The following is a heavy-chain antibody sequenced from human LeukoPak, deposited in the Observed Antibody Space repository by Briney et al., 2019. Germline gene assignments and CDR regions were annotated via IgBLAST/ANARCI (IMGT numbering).Heavy chain of an antibody. D-gene: IGHD4-17*01. J-gene: IGHJ3*01. CDR1: GFTFSSYW. CDR2: INHSGST. Sequence: PGGSLRLSCAASGFTFSSYWLTWIRQPPGKGLEWIGEINHSGSTNYNPSLKSRVTISVDTPKNQFSLKLSSVTAADTAVYYCARDSGDYVPRFWGQGTMVTVSS. CDR3: ARDSGDYVPRF. V-gene: IGHV4-34*01.